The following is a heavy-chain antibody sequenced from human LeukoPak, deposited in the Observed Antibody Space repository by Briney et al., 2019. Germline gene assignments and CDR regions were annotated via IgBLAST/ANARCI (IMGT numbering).Heavy chain of an antibody. CDR2: ISSSSSYI. V-gene: IGHV3-21*01. CDR1: GFTFSSYS. Sequence: LGGSLRLSCAASGFTFSSYSMNWVRQAPGKGLEWASSISSSSSYIYYADSVKGRFTISRDNAKNSLYLQMNSLRAEDTAVYYCARDYGSGSYSHFDYWGQGTLVTVSS. D-gene: IGHD3-10*01. J-gene: IGHJ4*02. CDR3: ARDYGSGSYSHFDY.